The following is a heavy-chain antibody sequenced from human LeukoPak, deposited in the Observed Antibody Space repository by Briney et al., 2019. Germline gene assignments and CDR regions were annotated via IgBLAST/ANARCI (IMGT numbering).Heavy chain of an antibody. Sequence: SQTLSLTCTVSGGSISSGDYYWSWIRQPPGKGLEWIGYIYHSGSTYYNPSLKSRVTISVDRSKNQFSLKLSSVTAADTAVYYCARDHVYYMDVWGKGTTVTVSS. J-gene: IGHJ6*03. V-gene: IGHV4-30-2*01. CDR3: ARDHVYYMDV. CDR2: IYHSGST. CDR1: GGSISSGDYY.